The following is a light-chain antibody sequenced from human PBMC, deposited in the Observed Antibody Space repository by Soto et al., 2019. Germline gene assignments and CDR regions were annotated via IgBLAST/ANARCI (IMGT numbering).Light chain of an antibody. J-gene: IGLJ1*01. CDR2: EAT. CDR1: SSDVGSHNV. Sequence: QSVLTQPASVSGSPGQSLTISCTGTSSDVGSHNVVSWYQHHPGKAPKLIIYEATKWPSGVSTRFSGSKSGNTASLTISGLQAEDEADYYCSSYAGSSNVFGTGTKVTVL. V-gene: IGLV2-14*02. CDR3: SSYAGSSNV.